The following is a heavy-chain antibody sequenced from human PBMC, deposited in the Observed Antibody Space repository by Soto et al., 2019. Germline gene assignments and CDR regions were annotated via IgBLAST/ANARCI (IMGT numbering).Heavy chain of an antibody. CDR2: IIPILYTP. CDR3: ARLANWGLDY. J-gene: IGHJ4*02. V-gene: IGHV1-69*08. CDR1: GGTFSSYT. D-gene: IGHD7-27*01. Sequence: QVQLVQSGAEVKKPGSSVKVSCKAAGGTFSSYTLSWVRQAPGQGLEWMGGIIPILYTPNYAQKFQGRVTITADKSTNTAYMELSSMRSEDTAVYYCARLANWGLDYWGQGTLVNVSS.